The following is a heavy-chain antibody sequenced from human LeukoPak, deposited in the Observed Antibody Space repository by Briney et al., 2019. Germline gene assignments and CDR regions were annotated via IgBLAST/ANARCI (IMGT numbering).Heavy chain of an antibody. D-gene: IGHD2-2*01. J-gene: IGHJ3*02. V-gene: IGHV4-34*01. Sequence: SETLSLTCAVYGGSFSGYYWSWIRQPPGKWLEWIGEINHSGSTNYNPSLKSRVTISVDTSKNQFSLKLSSVTAADTAVYYCARHIGYCSSTSCYWAFDIWGQGTMVTVSS. CDR3: ARHIGYCSSTSCYWAFDI. CDR1: GGSFSGYY. CDR2: INHSGST.